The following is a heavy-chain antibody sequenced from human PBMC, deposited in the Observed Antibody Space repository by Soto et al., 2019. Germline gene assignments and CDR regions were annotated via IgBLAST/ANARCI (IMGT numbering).Heavy chain of an antibody. V-gene: IGHV1-2*02. Sequence: ASVKVSCKASGYTFTDYYMHWVRQAPGQGLEWMGWINPNSGGTNYAQKFQGRVTMTRDTSISTAYMELSRLGSDDTAVYYCARKLELRGSYYYYDMDVWGQGTTVTVSS. CDR2: INPNSGGT. J-gene: IGHJ6*02. D-gene: IGHD1-7*01. CDR3: ARKLELRGSYYYYDMDV. CDR1: GYTFTDYY.